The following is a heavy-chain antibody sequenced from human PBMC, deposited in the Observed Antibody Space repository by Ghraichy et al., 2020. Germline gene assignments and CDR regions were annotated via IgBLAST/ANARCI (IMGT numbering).Heavy chain of an antibody. CDR1: GFTFSSYW. D-gene: IGHD2-2*01. CDR2: INSDGSST. Sequence: GGSLRLSCAASGFTFSSYWMHWVRQAPGKGLVWVSRINSDGSSTSYADSVKGRFTISRDNAKNTLYLQMNSLRAEDTAVYYCARVGCRSTSCYPYYYYGMDIGGQGTTVTVSS. J-gene: IGHJ6*02. CDR3: ARVGCRSTSCYPYYYYGMDI. V-gene: IGHV3-74*01.